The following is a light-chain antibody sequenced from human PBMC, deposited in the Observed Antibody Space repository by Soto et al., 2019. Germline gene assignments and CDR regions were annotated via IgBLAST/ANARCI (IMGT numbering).Light chain of an antibody. J-gene: IGKJ3*01. CDR1: QDISKF. CDR2: DAS. V-gene: IGKV1-33*01. CDR3: QQYDNRPFT. Sequence: DIPMTQSPSSLSASVGDRVSFTCQASQDISKFLNWYQHKPGQAPSLLIYDASKSQFGVPSRFSGSGSGTDVTFTISSLQPEDKATYYCQQYDNRPFTFGPGTKVDVK.